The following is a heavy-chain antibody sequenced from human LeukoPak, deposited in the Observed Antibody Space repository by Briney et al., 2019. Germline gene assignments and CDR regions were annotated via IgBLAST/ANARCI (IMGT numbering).Heavy chain of an antibody. CDR3: ACWGGGNQGH. CDR1: GYTFSDYF. D-gene: IGHD4-23*01. CDR2: INPYSGYT. J-gene: IGHJ4*02. Sequence: ASVKVSCKASGYTFSDYFIHWVRQAPGQGLEWMGRINPYSGYTNYAQNFQGRVTVTRDTSISTAYMELSRLRSDDTAVYYCACWGGGNQGHWGQGTLVTVSS. V-gene: IGHV1-2*06.